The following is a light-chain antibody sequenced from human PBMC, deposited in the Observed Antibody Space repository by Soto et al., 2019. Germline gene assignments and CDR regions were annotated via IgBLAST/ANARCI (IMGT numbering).Light chain of an antibody. Sequence: EFVLTQSPGTLSLSPEERATLSCRASQTVRNNYLAWYQQKPGQAPRLLIYDASSRATGIPDRFSGGGSGTDFTLTISRLEPEDFAVYYCQQYGTLPWTFGQGTKVDIK. V-gene: IGKV3-20*01. CDR2: DAS. CDR3: QQYGTLPWT. J-gene: IGKJ1*01. CDR1: QTVRNNY.